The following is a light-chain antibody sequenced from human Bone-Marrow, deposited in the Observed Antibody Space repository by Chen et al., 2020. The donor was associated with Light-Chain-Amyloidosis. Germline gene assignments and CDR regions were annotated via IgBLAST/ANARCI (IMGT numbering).Light chain of an antibody. CDR2: GSS. Sequence: EIVLTQSPGTLSLSPGEGANLSCRASQTISSNYLTWYQQKFGQAPRLLIYGSSSRATGIPDRFSGSGSGTDFTLTISRLEPEDFAVYYCQQYEAPPQTFGQGTKVEI. CDR1: QTISSNY. J-gene: IGKJ1*01. V-gene: IGKV3-20*01. CDR3: QQYEAPPQT.